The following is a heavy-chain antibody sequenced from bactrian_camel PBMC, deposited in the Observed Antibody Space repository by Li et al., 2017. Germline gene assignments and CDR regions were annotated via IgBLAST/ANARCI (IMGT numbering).Heavy chain of an antibody. CDR1: TLSIDSGY. V-gene: IGHV3S28*01. CDR2: IATGSGNT. J-gene: IGHJ4*01. Sequence: VESGGGSVQAGGSLRLSCTASTLSIDSGYMGWFRQAPGKEREGVARIATGSGNTYYADSVKGRFSISRDNAKRMLYLQMDNLTPEDTAMYICAARRGVGGPWYGWQEPSGYNYWGQGTQVTVS. CDR3: AARRGVGGPWYGWQEPSGYNY. D-gene: IGHD6*01.